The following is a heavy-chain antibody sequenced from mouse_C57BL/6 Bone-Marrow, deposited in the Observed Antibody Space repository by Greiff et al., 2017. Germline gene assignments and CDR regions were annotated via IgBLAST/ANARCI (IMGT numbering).Heavy chain of an antibody. CDR2: LYPRSGNP. CDR1: GYTFTSYG. J-gene: IGHJ2*01. Sequence: VQLLQSAAVLARPGASVKLSCKASGYTFTSYGLSWVKQRTGQGLELIGELYPRSGNPYYNEKFKGKATLTADKSSSTAYMELRSLTSEDSAVYFCARGGPQGYWGQGTTLTVSS. D-gene: IGHD1-1*02. CDR3: ARGGPQGY. V-gene: IGHV1-81*01.